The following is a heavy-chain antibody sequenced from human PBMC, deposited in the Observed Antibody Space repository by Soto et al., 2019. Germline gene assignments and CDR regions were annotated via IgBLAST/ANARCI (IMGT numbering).Heavy chain of an antibody. D-gene: IGHD3-10*01. CDR1: VFTFSSYS. CDR2: ISSSSSYI. V-gene: IGHV3-21*01. J-gene: IGHJ3*01. Sequence: PGGSLRLSCSASVFTFSSYSMNLVRQAPGKGLEWVSSISSSSSYIYYADSVKGRFTISRDNAKNSLYLQMNSLRAEDTAVYYCARDSGADTGWGQGTMVTVSS. CDR3: ARDSGADTG.